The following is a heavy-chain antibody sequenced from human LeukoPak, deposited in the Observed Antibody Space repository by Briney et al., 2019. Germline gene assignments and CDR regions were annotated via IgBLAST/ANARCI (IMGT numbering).Heavy chain of an antibody. CDR3: ARERIASLRVFDY. V-gene: IGHV1-8*03. J-gene: IGHJ4*02. D-gene: IGHD2-21*01. CDR1: GYTFTSYD. Sequence: ASVKVSCKASGYTFTSYDINWVRQATGQGLEWMGWMNPNSGNTGYAQKFQGRVTITRNTSISTAYMELSSLRSEDTAVYYCARERIASLRVFDYWGQGTLVTVSS. CDR2: MNPNSGNT.